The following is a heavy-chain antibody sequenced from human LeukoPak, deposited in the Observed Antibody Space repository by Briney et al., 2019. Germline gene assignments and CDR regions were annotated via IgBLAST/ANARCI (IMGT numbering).Heavy chain of an antibody. Sequence: ASVKVSCQASGYTITGYYMHWVRQAPGQGLEWMGRINPNSGGTNSAQTFQGRISMTRDTSISTAYMELSRLRSDDTAVYYCARFGLWFGSRSYYYCYGMDVWGQGTTVTVSS. CDR2: INPNSGGT. J-gene: IGHJ6*02. D-gene: IGHD3-10*01. CDR3: ARFGLWFGSRSYYYCYGMDV. CDR1: GYTITGYY. V-gene: IGHV1-2*06.